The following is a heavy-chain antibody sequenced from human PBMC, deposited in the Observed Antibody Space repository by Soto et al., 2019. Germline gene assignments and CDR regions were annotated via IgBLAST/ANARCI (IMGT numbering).Heavy chain of an antibody. V-gene: IGHV1-69*13. J-gene: IGHJ6*02. CDR1: GGTFSSYT. Sequence: SVKVSCKASGGTFSSYTISWVRQAPGQGLEWMGGIIPIFGTANYAQKFQGRVTITADESTSTAYMELSSLRSEDTAVYYCARDIAARPHSYYYYGMDVWGQGTTVTVPS. D-gene: IGHD6-6*01. CDR2: IIPIFGTA. CDR3: ARDIAARPHSYYYYGMDV.